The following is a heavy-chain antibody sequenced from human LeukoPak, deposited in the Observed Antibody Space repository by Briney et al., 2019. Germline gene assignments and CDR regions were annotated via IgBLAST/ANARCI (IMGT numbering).Heavy chain of an antibody. D-gene: IGHD1-26*01. Sequence: GRSLRLSCAASGFTFSNYAMHWVRQAPGKGLEWVAVASYDGSNKYYADSVKGRFTISRDNSKNTLYLQMNSLRAEDAAVYYCAAIGDRRSGELYRIDYWGQGTLVTVSS. V-gene: IGHV3-30-3*01. CDR2: ASYDGSNK. CDR3: AAIGDRRSGELYRIDY. J-gene: IGHJ4*02. CDR1: GFTFSNYA.